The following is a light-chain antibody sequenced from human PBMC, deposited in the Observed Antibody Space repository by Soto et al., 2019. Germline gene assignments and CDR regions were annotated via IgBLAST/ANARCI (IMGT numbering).Light chain of an antibody. V-gene: IGLV1-44*01. J-gene: IGLJ1*01. CDR3: LVSHDSLNRYV. Sequence: LTHPPSSSVSPGHRFTIACSGSSSNIVSNSVNWYQQFPGTAPKLLIYSRNQRPSGVPDRFSGSKSGTSASLAINGLQSADQADYSCLVSHDSLNRYVLGNGTKVPVL. CDR1: SSNIVSNS. CDR2: SRN.